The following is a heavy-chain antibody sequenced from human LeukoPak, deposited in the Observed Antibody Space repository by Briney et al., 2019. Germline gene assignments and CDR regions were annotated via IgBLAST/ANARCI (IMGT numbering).Heavy chain of an antibody. CDR2: ISAYNGNT. J-gene: IGHJ1*01. CDR3: ARDGSSWSHAEYFQH. CDR1: GYTFSNYG. Sequence: ASVKVSCKASGYTFSNYGITWVRQAPGQGLEWMGWISAYNGNTNYAQKLQGRVTMTTDTSTSTAYMELRSLRSDDTAVYYCARDGSSWSHAEYFQHWGQGTLVTVSS. V-gene: IGHV1-18*01. D-gene: IGHD6-13*01.